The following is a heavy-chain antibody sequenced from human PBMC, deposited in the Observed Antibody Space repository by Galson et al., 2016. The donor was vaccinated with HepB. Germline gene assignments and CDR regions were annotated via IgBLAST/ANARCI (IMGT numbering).Heavy chain of an antibody. CDR1: GFTFDDYA. CDR3: ARGGYCSSTRCQDNYYYYGMDV. Sequence: SLRLSCAASGFTFDDYAMSWVRQVPGKGLEWVSGLNWNGGRTGYVDSVKGRFTISRDNAKNSLYLQMNSLRVEDTARYYCARGGYCSSTRCQDNYYYYGMDVWGQGTRSPSP. CDR2: LNWNGGRT. V-gene: IGHV3-20*04. D-gene: IGHD2-2*01. J-gene: IGHJ6*02.